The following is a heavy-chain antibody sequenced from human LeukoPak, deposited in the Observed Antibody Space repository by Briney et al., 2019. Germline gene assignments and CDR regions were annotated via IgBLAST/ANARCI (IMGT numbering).Heavy chain of an antibody. CDR2: IWYDGSNK. CDR1: GFTFSSYG. CDR3: ARDGDAFDI. V-gene: IGHV3-33*01. J-gene: IGHJ3*02. Sequence: GGSLRLSCAASGFTFSSYGMHWVRQAPGKGLEWVAVIWYDGSNKYYADSVKGRFTISRDNAKNSLYLQMNSLRAEDTAVYYCARDGDAFDIWGQGTMVTVSS.